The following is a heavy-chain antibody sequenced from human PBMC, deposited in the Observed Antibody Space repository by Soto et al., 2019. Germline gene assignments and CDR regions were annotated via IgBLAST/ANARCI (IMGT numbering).Heavy chain of an antibody. Sequence: SETLSLTCTVSGGSISSYYWSWIRQPPGKGLEWIGYIYYSGSTNYNPSLKSRVTISVDTSKNQFSLKLSSVTAADTAVYYCAREGLRPFDAFDIWGQGTMVTVSS. CDR2: IYYSGST. CDR1: GGSISSYY. J-gene: IGHJ3*02. V-gene: IGHV4-59*01. CDR3: AREGLRPFDAFDI.